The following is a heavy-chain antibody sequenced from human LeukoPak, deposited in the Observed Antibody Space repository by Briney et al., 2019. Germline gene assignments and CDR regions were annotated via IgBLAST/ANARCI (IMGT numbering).Heavy chain of an antibody. CDR1: GGSFSGYY. J-gene: IGHJ4*02. CDR3: AREDGYSSGWYSSYFDY. CDR2: INDSGST. D-gene: IGHD6-19*01. V-gene: IGHV4-34*01. Sequence: NPSETLSLTCAVYGGSFSGYYWSWIRQPPGKGLEWIGEINDSGSTKYNPSLKSRVTISIDTSKNQFSLKVTSVTAADTAVYYCAREDGYSSGWYSSYFDYWGQGTLVTVSS.